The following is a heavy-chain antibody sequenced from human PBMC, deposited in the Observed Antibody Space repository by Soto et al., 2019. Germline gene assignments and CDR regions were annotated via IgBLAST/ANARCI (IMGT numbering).Heavy chain of an antibody. Sequence: QTLTLTCTFSGFSLTTTGVGVGWIRQPPGKALEWLAVIYWDDDKRYSPSLTSRVTISKDTSKNQVVLKMTNMDPVDTATYFCAHRLEGYVSGWSQVCFDYWGQGALVTVSS. CDR2: IYWDDDK. CDR3: AHRLEGYVSGWSQVCFDY. CDR1: GFSLTTTGVG. J-gene: IGHJ4*02. V-gene: IGHV2-5*02. D-gene: IGHD6-19*01.